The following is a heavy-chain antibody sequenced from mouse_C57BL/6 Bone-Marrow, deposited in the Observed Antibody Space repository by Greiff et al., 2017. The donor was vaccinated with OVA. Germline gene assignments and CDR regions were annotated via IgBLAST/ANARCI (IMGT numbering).Heavy chain of an antibody. V-gene: IGHV1-64*01. CDR2: IHPNSGST. CDR3: ARSDYGSSPWFAY. J-gene: IGHJ3*01. D-gene: IGHD1-1*01. CDR1: GYTFTSYW. Sequence: QVQLKESGAELVKPGASVKLSCKASGYTFTSYWMHWVMQRPGQGLEWIGMIHPNSGSTNYNEKFKSKATLTVDKSSSTAYMQLSSLTSEDSAVYYCARSDYGSSPWFAYWGQGTLVTVSA.